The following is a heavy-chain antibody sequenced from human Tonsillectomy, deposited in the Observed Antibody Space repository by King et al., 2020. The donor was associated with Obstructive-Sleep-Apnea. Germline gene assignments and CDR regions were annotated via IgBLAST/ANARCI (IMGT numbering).Heavy chain of an antibody. V-gene: IGHV2-70*11. J-gene: IGHJ4*02. CDR2: IDWDDDK. CDR3: ARKKPWGYYFDY. Sequence: TLKESGPALVKPTQTLTLTCTFSGFSLSTSGMCLSWILQPPGKALEWLARIDWDDDKKYSTSLKTRLTISKDTSKNQVVLTMTNMDLVDTATYYCARKKPWGYYFDYWGQGTLVTVSS. CDR1: GFSLSTSGMC. D-gene: IGHD1-26*01.